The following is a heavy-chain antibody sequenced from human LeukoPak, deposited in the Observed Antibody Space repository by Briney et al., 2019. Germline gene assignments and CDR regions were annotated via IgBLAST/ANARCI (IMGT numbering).Heavy chain of an antibody. V-gene: IGHV4-59*01. J-gene: IGHJ4*02. D-gene: IGHD3-22*01. CDR3: ARSGGYYDSSGYYYYAYYFDY. CDR1: GGSISSYY. Sequence: SETLSLTCTASGGSISSYYWSWIRQPPGKGLEWIGYIYYSGSTNYNPSLKSRVTISVDTSKNQFSLKLSSVTAADTAVYYCARSGGYYDSSGYYYYAYYFDYWGQGTLVTVSS. CDR2: IYYSGST.